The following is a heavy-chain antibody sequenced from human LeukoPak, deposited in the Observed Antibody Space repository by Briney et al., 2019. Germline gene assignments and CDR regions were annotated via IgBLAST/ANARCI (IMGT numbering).Heavy chain of an antibody. CDR3: ARIVAETYYDFWSGYSIFDY. V-gene: IGHV1-2*02. CDR1: GYTFTGHY. J-gene: IGHJ4*02. Sequence: ASVKVSCKASGYTFTGHYMHWVRQAPGQGLEWMGWINPNSGGTNYAQKFQGRVTMTRDTSISTAYMELSRLRSDDTAVYYCARIVAETYYDFWSGYSIFDYWGQGTLVTVSS. CDR2: INPNSGGT. D-gene: IGHD3-3*01.